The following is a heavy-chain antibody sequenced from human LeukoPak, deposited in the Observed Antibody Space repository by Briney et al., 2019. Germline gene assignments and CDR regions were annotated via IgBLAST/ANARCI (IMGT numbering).Heavy chain of an antibody. V-gene: IGHV4-34*01. Sequence: SETLSLTCAVYGGSFSGYYWSWIRQPPGEGLEWIGEINHSGSTNYNPSLKSRVTISVDTSKNQFSLKLSSVTAADTAVYYCAREGSRNYGSGSHYRNWFDPWGQGTLVTVSS. D-gene: IGHD3-10*01. CDR3: AREGSRNYGSGSHYRNWFDP. CDR1: GGSFSGYY. J-gene: IGHJ5*02. CDR2: INHSGST.